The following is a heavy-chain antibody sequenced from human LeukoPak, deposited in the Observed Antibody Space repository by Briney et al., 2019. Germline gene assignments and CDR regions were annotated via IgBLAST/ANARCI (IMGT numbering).Heavy chain of an antibody. CDR3: ARYYYDSSGYYSPFDY. J-gene: IGHJ4*02. CDR1: GYTFTSYG. Sequence: ASVKVSCKASGYTFTSYGISWVRQAPGQGLEWMGWISAYNGNTNYAQKLQGRVTMTTDTSTSTAYMELRSLRPDDTAVYYCARYYYDSSGYYSPFDYWGQGTLVTVSS. V-gene: IGHV1-18*01. CDR2: ISAYNGNT. D-gene: IGHD3-22*01.